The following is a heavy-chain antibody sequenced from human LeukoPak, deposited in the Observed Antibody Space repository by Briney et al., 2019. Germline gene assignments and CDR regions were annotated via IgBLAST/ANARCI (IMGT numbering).Heavy chain of an antibody. CDR3: ARDEGNVLRYFDWFQPYGMDV. CDR1: GFTFSSYS. CDR2: ISSSSSYI. V-gene: IGHV3-21*01. D-gene: IGHD3-9*01. J-gene: IGHJ6*02. Sequence: KAGGFLRLSCAASGFTFSSYSMNWVRQAPGKGLEWVSSISSSSSYIYYADSVKGRFTISRDNAKNSLYLQMNSLRAEDTAVYYCARDEGNVLRYFDWFQPYGMDVWGQGTTVTVSS.